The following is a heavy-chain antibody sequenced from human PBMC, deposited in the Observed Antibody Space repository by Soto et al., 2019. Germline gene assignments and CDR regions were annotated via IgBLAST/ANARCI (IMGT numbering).Heavy chain of an antibody. CDR3: ATGHPIDSSSSPLGP. V-gene: IGHV1-24*01. Sequence: ASVKVSCKVSGYTLTELSMHWVRQAPGKGLEWMGGFDPEDGETIYAQKFQGRVTMTEDTSTDTAYMELSSLRSEDTAVYYCATGHPIDSSSSPLGPWGQGTLVTVSS. CDR1: GYTLTELS. J-gene: IGHJ5*02. D-gene: IGHD6-13*01. CDR2: FDPEDGET.